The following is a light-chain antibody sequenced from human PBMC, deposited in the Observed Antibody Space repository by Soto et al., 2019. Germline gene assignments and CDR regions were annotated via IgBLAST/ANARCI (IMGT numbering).Light chain of an antibody. J-gene: IGKJ2*01. CDR1: QSISDW. CDR3: QQYNLHFFT. CDR2: KAS. V-gene: IGKV1-5*03. Sequence: DIQMTQSPSTLSASVGDRVTITCRASQSISDWLAWYQQKPGKAPKLLIYKASGLESGVPSRFSASGSGTEFTLTISSLQADDFATYYCQQYNLHFFTFGQGTKLEIK.